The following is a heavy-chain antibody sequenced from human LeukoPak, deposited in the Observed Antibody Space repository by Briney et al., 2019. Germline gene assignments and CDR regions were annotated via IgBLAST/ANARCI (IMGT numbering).Heavy chain of an antibody. D-gene: IGHD1-26*01. V-gene: IGHV1-3*03. CDR2: INAGNGNT. CDR3: AKDSRWDLTRLFDN. CDR1: GYTFTSYA. J-gene: IGHJ4*02. Sequence: GASVKVSCKASGYTFTSYAMHWVRQAPGQRLEWMGWINAGNGNTKYSQEFQGRVTITRDTSASTAYMELSSLRAEDTAVYYCAKDSRWDLTRLFDNWGQGTLVIVSS.